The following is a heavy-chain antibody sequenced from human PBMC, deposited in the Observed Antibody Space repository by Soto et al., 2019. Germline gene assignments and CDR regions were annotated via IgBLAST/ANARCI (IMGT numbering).Heavy chain of an antibody. V-gene: IGHV3-11*06. CDR1: GFSFSDYY. J-gene: IGHJ5*01. CDR3: AKGSTTIVSSGINWFDS. CDR2: IGSSSRYT. D-gene: IGHD3-22*01. Sequence: PGGSLRLSCVVSGFSFSDYYMSWIRQAPGKGLEWVSYIGSSSRYTNYADSVKGRFIISRDNAKKSLYLQMNNLRAEDTAIYYCAKGSTTIVSSGINWFDSWGQGTLVTVSS.